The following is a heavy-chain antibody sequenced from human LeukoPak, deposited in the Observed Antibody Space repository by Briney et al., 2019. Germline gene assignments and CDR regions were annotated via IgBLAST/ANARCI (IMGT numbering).Heavy chain of an antibody. V-gene: IGHV3-30-3*01. J-gene: IGHJ4*02. CDR1: GFTFSSYA. Sequence: PGRSLRLSCAASGFTFSSYAMHWVRQAPGKGLEWVALISYDGSIKYYADSVQGRVTISRDNSKNTLYLHMNSLRAEDTALYYCARDLDYWGQGILVTVSS. CDR3: ARDLDY. CDR2: ISYDGSIK.